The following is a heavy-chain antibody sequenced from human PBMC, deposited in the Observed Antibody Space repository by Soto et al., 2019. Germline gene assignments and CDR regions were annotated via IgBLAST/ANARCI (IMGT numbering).Heavy chain of an antibody. CDR1: GLSITDSEMD. J-gene: IGHJ5*02. CDR2: IDSSGEK. V-gene: IGHV2-26*01. Sequence: QVTLKESGPVLVKPTATLTLRCTVYGLSITDSEMDVSWIRQTPGQPLEWLAHIDSSGEKSYRTFLKSRLAISKDTSKSQIVLTMTNMDPADTATYYCARRHLAVAVSPWFDPWGQGIPVTVSS. CDR3: ARRHLAVAVSPWFDP. D-gene: IGHD6-19*01.